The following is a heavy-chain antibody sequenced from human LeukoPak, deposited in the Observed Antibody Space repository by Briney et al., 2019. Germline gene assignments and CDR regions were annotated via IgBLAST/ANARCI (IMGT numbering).Heavy chain of an antibody. CDR3: ARGRTRGYCSSTSCYFNY. CDR2: INHSGST. CDR1: GGSISGYY. Sequence: SETLSLTCTVSGGSISGYYWSWIRQPPGKGLEWIGEINHSGSTNYNPSLKSRVTISVDTSKNQFSLKLSSVTAADTAVYYCARGRTRGYCSSTSCYFNYWGQGTLVTVSS. D-gene: IGHD2-2*01. J-gene: IGHJ4*02. V-gene: IGHV4-34*01.